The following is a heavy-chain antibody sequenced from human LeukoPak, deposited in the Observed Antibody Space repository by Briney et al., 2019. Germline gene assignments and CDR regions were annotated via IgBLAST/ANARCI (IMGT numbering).Heavy chain of an antibody. Sequence: PGGSLRLSCAASGLTFSSYWMAWVRQAPGKGLEWLANIKEDGSEKYYVDSVKGRFTISRDNAKNSLYLQMNSLRVDDTAVYYCARDWVYCGSISCPDYWGQGTLVTVSS. CDR1: GLTFSSYW. J-gene: IGHJ4*02. CDR3: ARDWVYCGSISCPDY. CDR2: IKEDGSEK. D-gene: IGHD2-2*01. V-gene: IGHV3-7*01.